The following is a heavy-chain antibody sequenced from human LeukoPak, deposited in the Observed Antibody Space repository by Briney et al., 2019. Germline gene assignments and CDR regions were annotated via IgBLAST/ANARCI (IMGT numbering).Heavy chain of an antibody. CDR1: GGSISSSGYY. CDR3: ARVDIVIVPSANFDC. D-gene: IGHD2-2*01. J-gene: IGHJ4*02. CDR2: INYSGTT. V-gene: IGHV4-39*01. Sequence: SETLSLTCIVSGGSISSSGYYWGWIRQPPGKGLEWIGSINYSGTTYYNPSLRSRVTISVDTSKNQFSLKLSSVTAADTAVYYCARVDIVIVPSANFDCWGQGTLVTVSS.